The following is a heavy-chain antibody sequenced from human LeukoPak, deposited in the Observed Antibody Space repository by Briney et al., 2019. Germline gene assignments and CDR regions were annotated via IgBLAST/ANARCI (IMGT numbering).Heavy chain of an antibody. Sequence: ASLKVSCKASGGTFSSYTISWVRQAPGQGLEWMGRIIPILGIANYAQKFQGRVTITADKSTSTAYMELSSLRSEDTAVYYCARVDDSSGYWNYNWFDPWGQGTLVTVSS. J-gene: IGHJ5*02. D-gene: IGHD3-22*01. CDR1: GGTFSSYT. CDR2: IIPILGIA. CDR3: ARVDDSSGYWNYNWFDP. V-gene: IGHV1-69*02.